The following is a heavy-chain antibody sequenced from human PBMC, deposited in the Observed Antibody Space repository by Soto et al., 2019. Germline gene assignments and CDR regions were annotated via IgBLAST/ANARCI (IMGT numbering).Heavy chain of an antibody. D-gene: IGHD2-2*02. CDR1: GGSISSGGYS. CDR3: ARGGTEYCSSTSCYRHNWFDP. Sequence: SETLSLTCAVSGGSISSGGYSWSWIRQPPGKGLEWIGYIYHSGSTYYNPSLKSRVAISVDRSKNQFSLKLSSVTAADTAVYYCARGGTEYCSSTSCYRHNWFDPWGQGTLVTVSS. CDR2: IYHSGST. V-gene: IGHV4-30-2*01. J-gene: IGHJ5*02.